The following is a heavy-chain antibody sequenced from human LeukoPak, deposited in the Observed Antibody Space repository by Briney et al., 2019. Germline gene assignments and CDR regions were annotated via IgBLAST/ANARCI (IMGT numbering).Heavy chain of an antibody. V-gene: IGHV4-61*01. CDR1: GGSVSSGRYY. D-gene: IGHD6-19*01. J-gene: IGHJ6*04. CDR2: IYYSGST. Sequence: SETLSLTCTVSGGSVSSGRYYWSWLRQPPGKGLEGGGYIYYSGSTNYNPSLKSRVTISVDTSKNQFSLKLSSVTAADTAVYYCARDRRIAVAGQFYYYGMDVWGKGTTVTVSS. CDR3: ARDRRIAVAGQFYYYGMDV.